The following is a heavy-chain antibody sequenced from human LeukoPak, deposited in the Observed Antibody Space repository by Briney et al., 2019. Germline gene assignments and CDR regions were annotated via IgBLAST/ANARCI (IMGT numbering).Heavy chain of an antibody. CDR2: INHSGST. CDR3: AREVVVVVAATIDY. Sequence: SETXSLTCAVYGGSFSGYYWSWIRQHPGKGLEWIGEINHSGSTNYNPSLKSRVTISVDTSKNQFSLKLSSVTAADTAVYYCAREVVVVVAATIDYWGQGTLVTVSS. J-gene: IGHJ4*02. CDR1: GGSFSGYY. D-gene: IGHD2-15*01. V-gene: IGHV4-34*01.